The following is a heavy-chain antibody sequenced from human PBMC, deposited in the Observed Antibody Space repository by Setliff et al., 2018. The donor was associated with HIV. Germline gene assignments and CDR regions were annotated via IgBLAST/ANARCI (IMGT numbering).Heavy chain of an antibody. J-gene: IGHJ3*02. V-gene: IGHV4-59*08. CDR2: IYYSGST. D-gene: IGHD3-22*01. CDR1: GGSISSYY. CDR3: VRRLYYYDSSGRNYDAFDI. Sequence: PSETLSLTCTVSGGSISSYYWNWIRQPPGKGLEWIGYIYYSGSTNYNPSLKSRVTISVDTSKNQFSLKLSSVTAADTAVYYCVRRLYYYDSSGRNYDAFDIWGQGTMVTVSS.